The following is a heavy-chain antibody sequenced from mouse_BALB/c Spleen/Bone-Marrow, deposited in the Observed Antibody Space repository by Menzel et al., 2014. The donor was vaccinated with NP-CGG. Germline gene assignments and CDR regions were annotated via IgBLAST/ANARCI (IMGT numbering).Heavy chain of an antibody. CDR3: AKDGNPFDY. Sequence: VQVVESGAELVRPGASVKLSCKASGYSFTNYWMNWMKQRPGQGLEWIGMIHPSDSVTRLNQKFKDKATLTVDKSSSTAYMQLSSPTPEDPAVYYCAKDGNPFDYWGQGTTLTVSS. CDR1: GYSFTNYW. CDR2: IHPSDSVT. V-gene: IGHV1S82*01. J-gene: IGHJ2*01. D-gene: IGHD2-1*01.